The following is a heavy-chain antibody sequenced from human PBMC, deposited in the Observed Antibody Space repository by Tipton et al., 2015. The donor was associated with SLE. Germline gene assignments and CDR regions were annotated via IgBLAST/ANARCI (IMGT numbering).Heavy chain of an antibody. CDR3: TTSSY. CDR1: GFTVSSDY. CDR2: IYNGGTT. V-gene: IGHV3-53*01. Sequence: GSLRLSCAASGFTVSSDYMNWVRQAPGKGLVWVSVIYNGGTTYYADSVKGRFTISRDNSKNTLYLQMNSLRAEDTAVYYCTTSSYWGQGTLVTVSS. J-gene: IGHJ4*02.